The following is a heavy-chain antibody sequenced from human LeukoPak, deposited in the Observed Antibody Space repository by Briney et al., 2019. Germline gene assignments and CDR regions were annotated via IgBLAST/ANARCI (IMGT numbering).Heavy chain of an antibody. Sequence: GRSLRLSCAASGFTFSSYAMHWVRQAPGKGLEWVAVISYDGSNKYYADSVKGRFTISRDNSKNTPYLQMNSLRAEDTAVYYCARSETPMADPFDYWGQGTLVTVSS. CDR3: ARSETPMADPFDY. CDR1: GFTFSSYA. V-gene: IGHV3-30-3*01. J-gene: IGHJ4*02. D-gene: IGHD3-10*01. CDR2: ISYDGSNK.